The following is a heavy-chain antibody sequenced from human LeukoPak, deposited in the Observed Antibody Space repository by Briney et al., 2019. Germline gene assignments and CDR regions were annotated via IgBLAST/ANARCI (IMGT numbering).Heavy chain of an antibody. CDR1: GYTFTSYA. CDR3: ARDEEQQLGYNWFDP. J-gene: IGHJ5*02. V-gene: IGHV1-3*01. D-gene: IGHD6-13*01. CDR2: INAGNGNT. Sequence: ASVKVSCKASGYTFTSYAMHWVRQAPGQRLEWMGWINAGNGNTKYSQKFQGRVTITRDTSTSTAYMELRSLRSDDTAVYYCARDEEQQLGYNWFDPWGQGTLVTVSS.